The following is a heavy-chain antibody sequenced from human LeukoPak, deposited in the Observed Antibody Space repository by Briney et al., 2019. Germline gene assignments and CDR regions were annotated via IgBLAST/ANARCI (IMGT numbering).Heavy chain of an antibody. D-gene: IGHD3-10*02. CDR2: ISYDGSNK. CDR3: ARAGRKSRGVDLVRKKETGYYYYMDV. V-gene: IGHV3-30*04. J-gene: IGHJ6*03. Sequence: GGSLRLSCAASGFTFSSYAMHWVRQAPGKGLEWVAVISYDGSNKYYADSVKGRFTISRDNAKNSLCLQMNSLRAEDTAVYYCARAGRKSRGVDLVRKKETGYYYYMDVWGKRTTVTVSS. CDR1: GFTFSSYA.